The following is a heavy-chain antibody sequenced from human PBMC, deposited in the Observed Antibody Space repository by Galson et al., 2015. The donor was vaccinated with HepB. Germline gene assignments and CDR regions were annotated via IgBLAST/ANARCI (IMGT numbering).Heavy chain of an antibody. V-gene: IGHV1-18*01. CDR2: FSGYDGST. CDR1: GYSFSNYG. Sequence: SVKVSCKASGYSFSNYGLSWIRQAPGPGLEWLGWFSGYDGSTNYAQKFQGRVTRTADASTGTAYLELRNLRSDDTAVYYCARDSRLELRLNNYFSFGMDVWGQGSAVTVSS. CDR3: ARDSRLELRLNNYFSFGMDV. J-gene: IGHJ6*02. D-gene: IGHD1-7*01.